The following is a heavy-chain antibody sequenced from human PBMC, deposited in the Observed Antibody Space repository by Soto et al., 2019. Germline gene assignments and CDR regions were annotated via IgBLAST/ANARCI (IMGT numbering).Heavy chain of an antibody. CDR2: LSSDGGNT. CDR1: GFSFTNYG. Sequence: GGSLRLSCAASGFSFTNYGMNWVRQAPGKGLEWVSGLSSDGGNTHYAESVKCRFTISRDNSKNTLYLQMNNLGAEDTALYYCAKRFYSDSSGSFDSWGQGTLVTVSS. J-gene: IGHJ4*02. V-gene: IGHV3-23*01. D-gene: IGHD3-22*01. CDR3: AKRFYSDSSGSFDS.